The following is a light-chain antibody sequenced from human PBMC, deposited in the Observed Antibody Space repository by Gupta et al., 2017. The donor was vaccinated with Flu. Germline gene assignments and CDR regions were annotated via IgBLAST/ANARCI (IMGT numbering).Light chain of an antibody. CDR3: QKYDNTPVT. CDR1: QSFSSNY. V-gene: IGKV3-20*01. J-gene: IGKJ2*01. Sequence: EIVLTQSPGTLSLSPGERATLSCRASQSFSSNYLAWYQQRPGQAPSLLIYGASSRATGIPDRYSGSGSGTDFTLTISRLEPEDFAVYYCQKYDNTPVTFGQGTKLEIK. CDR2: GAS.